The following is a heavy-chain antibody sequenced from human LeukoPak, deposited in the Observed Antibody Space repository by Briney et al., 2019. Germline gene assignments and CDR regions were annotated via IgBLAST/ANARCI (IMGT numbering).Heavy chain of an antibody. CDR1: GGSISGHW. D-gene: IGHD2/OR15-2a*01. Sequence: SETLSLTCTVSGGSISGHWRSWIRQPPGKGLEWIGDVFYSGGTNYNPSLKSRLSISLDTSKNQFSLKLSSVTAADTAMYYCARRNTADASIDFWGQGTLVTASS. V-gene: IGHV4-59*08. CDR2: VFYSGGT. J-gene: IGHJ4*02. CDR3: ARRNTADASIDF.